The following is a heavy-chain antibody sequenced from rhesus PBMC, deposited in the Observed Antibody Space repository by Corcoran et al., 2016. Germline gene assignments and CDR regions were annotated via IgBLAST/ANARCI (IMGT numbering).Heavy chain of an antibody. CDR1: GGSISSGYYY. D-gene: IGHD6-13*01. J-gene: IGHJ4*01. Sequence: QVQLQESGPGLVKPSETLSLTCAVSGGSISSGYYYWSWIRQPPGKGLEWIGYITYSGSTSYNPSLKSRVTISRDTSKNQFALKLSSVTAADTAVYYCARDTSSWSIDYWGQDVLVTVSS. CDR2: ITYSGST. V-gene: IGHV4-122*02. CDR3: ARDTSSWSIDY.